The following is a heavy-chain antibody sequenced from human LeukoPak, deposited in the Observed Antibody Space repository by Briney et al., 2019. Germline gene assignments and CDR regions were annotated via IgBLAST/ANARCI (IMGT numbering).Heavy chain of an antibody. V-gene: IGHV4-61*02. CDR3: ARAYSSSSHAFDI. CDR1: GGSISSGSYY. J-gene: IGHJ3*02. D-gene: IGHD6-6*01. Sequence: SETLSLTCTVSGGSISSGSYYWSWIRQPAGKGLEWIGRIYTSGSTNYNPSLKSRVTISVDTSKNQFSLKLSSVTAADTAVYYCARAYSSSSHAFDIWGQGTMVTVSS. CDR2: IYTSGST.